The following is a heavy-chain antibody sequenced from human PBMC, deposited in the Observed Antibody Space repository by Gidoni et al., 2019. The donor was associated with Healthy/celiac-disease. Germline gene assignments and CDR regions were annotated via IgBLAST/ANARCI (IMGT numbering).Heavy chain of an antibody. CDR1: GFTFSSYA. J-gene: IGHJ4*02. Sequence: EVQLLESGGGLVQPGGSLRLSCAASGFTFSSYAMSWVRQAPGKGLAWVSAISGSGGSTYYADSVKGRFTISRDNSKNTLYLQMNSLRVEDTAVYYCAKDPNFPLYFFDYWGQGTLVTVSS. CDR2: ISGSGGST. CDR3: AKDPNFPLYFFDY. V-gene: IGHV3-23*01.